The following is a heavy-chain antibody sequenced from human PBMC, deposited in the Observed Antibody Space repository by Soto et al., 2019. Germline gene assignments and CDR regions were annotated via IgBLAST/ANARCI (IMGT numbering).Heavy chain of an antibody. CDR1: GDSISSTY. D-gene: IGHD6-19*01. Sequence: QMQLQESGPGLVKPSETLSLTCSVSGDSISSTYWSWIRQSPGKGLEWIGYIHYSGSTNYNPSLESRVTISVDTSENQFSLRLSSVTAADTAVYYCARGGWSMDSWGRGTLVTVSS. J-gene: IGHJ4*02. CDR3: ARGGWSMDS. CDR2: IHYSGST. V-gene: IGHV4-59*01.